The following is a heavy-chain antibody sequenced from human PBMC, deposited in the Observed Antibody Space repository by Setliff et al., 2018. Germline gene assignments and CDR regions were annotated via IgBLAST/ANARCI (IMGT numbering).Heavy chain of an antibody. Sequence: SETLSLTCTVSGGSISSGSYYWSWIRQPAGKGLEWIGHIYTSGSTNYNPSLKSRVTISVDTSKNQFSLKLSSGTAADTAVYYCARGAGYSSRWYIYYYGMDVWGQGTTVTVSS. CDR1: GGSISSGSYY. J-gene: IGHJ6*02. CDR2: IYTSGST. D-gene: IGHD6-13*01. CDR3: ARGAGYSSRWYIYYYGMDV. V-gene: IGHV4-61*09.